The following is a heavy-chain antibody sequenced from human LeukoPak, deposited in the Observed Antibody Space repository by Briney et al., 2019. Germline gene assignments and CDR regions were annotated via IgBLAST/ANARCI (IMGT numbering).Heavy chain of an antibody. V-gene: IGHV1-18*01. D-gene: IGHD3-22*01. CDR1: GYTFNSYH. CDR2: ITADNFNA. J-gene: IGHJ6*02. Sequence: ASVKVSCKASGYTFNSYHLTWVRQAPGLGLERVGWITADNFNANYAQKFQGRVIMTTDTSTSTAYKELRSLRSDDTAVYYCASLRSDHYYHSNNCAYYYDCIDVWGQGTTVTVSS. CDR3: ASLRSDHYYHSNNCAYYYDCIDV.